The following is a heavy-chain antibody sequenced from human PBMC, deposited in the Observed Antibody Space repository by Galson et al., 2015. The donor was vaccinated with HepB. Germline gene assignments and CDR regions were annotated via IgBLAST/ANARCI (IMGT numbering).Heavy chain of an antibody. J-gene: IGHJ5*02. CDR3: ARGIAVAGTSWFDP. V-gene: IGHV1-2*02. CDR2: INPNSGGT. CDR1: GYTFTGYY. D-gene: IGHD6-19*01. Sequence: SVKVSCKASGYTFTGYYMHWVRQAPGQGLEWMGWINPNSGGTNYAQKFQGRVTMTRDTSISTAYMELSRLRSDDTAVYYCARGIAVAGTSWFDPWGQGTLVTVSS.